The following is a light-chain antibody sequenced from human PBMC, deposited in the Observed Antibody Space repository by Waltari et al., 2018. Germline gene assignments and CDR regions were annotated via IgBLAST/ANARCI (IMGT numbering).Light chain of an antibody. CDR1: SSNIAINY. Sequence: QSVLSQPPAASGTPGQRVIISCSGTSSNIAINYVNWYQQLPGMAPKLLIYQNSQRPSGVPDRFSGSKSGTSASLAISGLRSEDEADYYCSAWDDSLSAWVFGGGTKLTVL. CDR2: QNS. J-gene: IGLJ3*02. CDR3: SAWDDSLSAWV. V-gene: IGLV1-47*01.